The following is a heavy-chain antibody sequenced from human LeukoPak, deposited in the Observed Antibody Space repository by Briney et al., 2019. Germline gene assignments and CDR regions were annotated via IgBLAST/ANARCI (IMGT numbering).Heavy chain of an antibody. J-gene: IGHJ4*02. D-gene: IGHD2-2*01. CDR2: ISGSGGST. CDR3: AKVVVVPAAKRGGGGFDY. CDR1: GFTFSSYA. Sequence: GGSLRLSCAASGFTFSSYAMSWVRQAPGKGQGLVSAISGSGGSTYYADSVKGLFTISRDNSKNTLYLQMNSLRAEDTAVYYCAKVVVVPAAKRGGGGFDYWGQGTQVTVSS. V-gene: IGHV3-23*01.